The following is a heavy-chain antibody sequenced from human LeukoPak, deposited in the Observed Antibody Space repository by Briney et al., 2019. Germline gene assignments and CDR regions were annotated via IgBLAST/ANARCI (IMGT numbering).Heavy chain of an antibody. D-gene: IGHD6-19*01. V-gene: IGHV3-66*01. Sequence: GGSLRLSCAASGFTVSSNYMSWVRQAPGKGLEWVSVIYSGGSTYYADSVKGRFTISRDNSKNTLYLQMNSLRAEDTAVYYYARIAGAAAPFDYWGQGTLVTVSS. CDR3: ARIAGAAAPFDY. J-gene: IGHJ4*02. CDR1: GFTVSSNY. CDR2: IYSGGST.